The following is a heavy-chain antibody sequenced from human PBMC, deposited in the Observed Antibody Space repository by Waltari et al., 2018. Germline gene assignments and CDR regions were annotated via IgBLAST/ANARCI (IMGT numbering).Heavy chain of an antibody. V-gene: IGHV1-46*01. J-gene: IGHJ6*02. CDR1: EYTFTSSY. CDR2: IKPRGGST. D-gene: IGHD2-21*01. CDR3: ARDTGALWMDV. Sequence: QVQLVQSGAEVKKPGASVKISCKTSEYTFTSSYIHWVRQAPGQGLEWMGIIKPRGGSTIYAPKFNGRVTMNRDTSTSTVYMELSSLRSEDTAVYYCARDTGALWMDVWGQGTTVTVSS.